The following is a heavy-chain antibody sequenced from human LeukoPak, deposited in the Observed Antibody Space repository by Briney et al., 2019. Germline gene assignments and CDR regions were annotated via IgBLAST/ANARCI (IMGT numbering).Heavy chain of an antibody. D-gene: IGHD3-16*01. Sequence: PGGSLRLSCAASGFTFSSCWMSWVRQAPGKGLEWVANIKQDGSEKYYVDSVKGRFTISRDNAKNSLYLQMNSLRAEDTAVYYCAREGGGYYFDYWGQGTLVTVSS. CDR3: AREGGGYYFDY. J-gene: IGHJ4*02. V-gene: IGHV3-7*01. CDR2: IKQDGSEK. CDR1: GFTFSSCW.